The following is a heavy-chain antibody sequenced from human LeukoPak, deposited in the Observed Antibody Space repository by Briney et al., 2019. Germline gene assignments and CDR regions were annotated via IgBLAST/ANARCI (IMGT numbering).Heavy chain of an antibody. CDR1: GGSFSGYY. CDR2: IYYSGST. J-gene: IGHJ6*03. V-gene: IGHV4-59*01. Sequence: SETLSLTCAVYGGSFSGYYWSWIRQPPGKGLEWIGYIYYSGSTNYNPSLKSRVTISVDTSKNQFSLKLSSVTAADTAVYYCARAKEGTTVTPYYYYYMDVWGKGTTVTVSS. CDR3: ARAKEGTTVTPYYYYYMDV. D-gene: IGHD4-17*01.